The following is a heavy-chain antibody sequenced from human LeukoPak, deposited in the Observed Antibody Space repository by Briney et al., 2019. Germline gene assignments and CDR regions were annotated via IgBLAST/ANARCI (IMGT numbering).Heavy chain of an antibody. J-gene: IGHJ4*02. CDR1: GFTFSSYS. CDR2: ISSSSSYM. CDR3: ARDLSGSYSALDY. D-gene: IGHD1-26*01. V-gene: IGHV3-21*01. Sequence: PGRSLRLSCAASGFTFSSYSMNWVRQAPGMGLEWVSSISSSSSYMYYADSVKGRFTISRDNAKNSLYLQMNSLRAEDTAVYYCARDLSGSYSALDYWGQGTLVTVSS.